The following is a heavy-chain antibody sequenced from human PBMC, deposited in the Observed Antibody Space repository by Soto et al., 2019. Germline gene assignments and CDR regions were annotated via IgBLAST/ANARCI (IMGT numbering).Heavy chain of an antibody. V-gene: IGHV3-23*01. Sequence: EVQLLDSGGGLVQPGGSLRLSCAASGFTFSTYAMSWVRQAPGKGLEWVSTITGSGSSTYYADSVKGRFTISRDNSKNTLSLQMNSLRAEDTAVYYCEKDLYGDYGGVDYWGQGTLVTVSS. D-gene: IGHD4-17*01. CDR2: ITGSGSST. CDR3: EKDLYGDYGGVDY. CDR1: GFTFSTYA. J-gene: IGHJ4*02.